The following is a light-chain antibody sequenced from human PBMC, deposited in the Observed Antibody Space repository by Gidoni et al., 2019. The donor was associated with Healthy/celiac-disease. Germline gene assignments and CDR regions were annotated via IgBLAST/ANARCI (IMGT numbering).Light chain of an antibody. Sequence: DIQMTQSSSSLSASVGARVTITCLASQGISSYLNWYQQKPGKAPKLLIYAASSLQSGVPSRFSGSGSGTDFTLTISSLQPEDFATYYCQQCYSTPPYTFGQGTKLEIK. CDR2: AAS. V-gene: IGKV1-39*01. CDR1: QGISSY. J-gene: IGKJ2*01. CDR3: QQCYSTPPYT.